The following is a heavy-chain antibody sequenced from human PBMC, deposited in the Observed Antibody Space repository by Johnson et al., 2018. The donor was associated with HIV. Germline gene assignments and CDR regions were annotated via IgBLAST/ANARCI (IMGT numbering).Heavy chain of an antibody. Sequence: VQLVESGGGLVQPGGSLRLSCAASGFTFSSYAINWVRQAPGKGLEYVSGITGNGGSTYYANSVKGRFPISRDNSKNTLYLQMGSLRAEDMAVYYCARDPLENDYIWGQGAFDIWGQGTMVTVSS. CDR3: ARDPLENDYIWGQGAFDI. D-gene: IGHD3-16*01. V-gene: IGHV3-64*01. CDR2: ITGNGGST. CDR1: GFTFSSYA. J-gene: IGHJ3*02.